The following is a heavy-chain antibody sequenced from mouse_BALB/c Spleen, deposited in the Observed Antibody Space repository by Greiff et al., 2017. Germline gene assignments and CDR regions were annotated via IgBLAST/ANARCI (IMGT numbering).Heavy chain of an antibody. J-gene: IGHJ3*01. D-gene: IGHD1-1*01. Sequence: VQLQQSGPELVKPGASVKMSCKASGYTFTSYVMHWVKQKPGQGLEWIGYINPYNDGTKYNEKFKGKATLTSDKSSSTAYMELSSLTSEDSAVYYCARRGGDGSAWFAYWGQGTLVTVSA. CDR3: ARRGGDGSAWFAY. V-gene: IGHV1-14*01. CDR2: INPYNDGT. CDR1: GYTFTSYV.